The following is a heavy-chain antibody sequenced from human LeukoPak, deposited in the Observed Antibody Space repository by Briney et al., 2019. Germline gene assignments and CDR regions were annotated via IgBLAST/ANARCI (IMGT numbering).Heavy chain of an antibody. Sequence: PGGSLRLSCAASGFTFDDYGMSWGRQAPGKGLEWGSGSNWNGGSTGYADSVKGRFTISRDNAKNSLYLQMSSLRAEDTALYYCAXADSTGYFLGHFDYWGQGTLVTVSS. CDR2: SNWNGGST. CDR3: AXADSTGYFLGHFDY. CDR1: GFTFDDYG. J-gene: IGHJ4*02. V-gene: IGHV3-20*04. D-gene: IGHD3-22*01.